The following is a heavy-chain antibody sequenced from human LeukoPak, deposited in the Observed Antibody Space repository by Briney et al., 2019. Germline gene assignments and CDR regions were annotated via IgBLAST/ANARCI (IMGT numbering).Heavy chain of an antibody. CDR2: INHSGST. CDR1: GGSFSGYY. V-gene: IGHV4-34*01. J-gene: IGHJ3*02. Sequence: PSETLSLTCAVYGGSFSGYYWSWIRQPPGKGLEWIWEINHSGSTNYNPSLKSRVTISVDTSKNQFSLKLSSVTAADTAVYYCARGRYRHYYGSGSPPNDAFDIWGQGTMVTVSS. CDR3: ARGRYRHYYGSGSPPNDAFDI. D-gene: IGHD3-10*01.